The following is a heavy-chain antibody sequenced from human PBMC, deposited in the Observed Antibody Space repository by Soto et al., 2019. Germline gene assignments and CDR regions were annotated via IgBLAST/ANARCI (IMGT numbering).Heavy chain of an antibody. D-gene: IGHD6-6*01. V-gene: IGHV3-23*01. Sequence: GGSLSLSCAASGFTFSRYAMSWVRRAPGKGLEWVSAISGSGGSTYYADSVKGRFTISRDNSKNTLYLQMNSLRAEDTAVYYCAKDLEYSSSCYDYWGQGTLVTVSS. CDR3: AKDLEYSSSCYDY. CDR2: ISGSGGST. CDR1: GFTFSRYA. J-gene: IGHJ4*02.